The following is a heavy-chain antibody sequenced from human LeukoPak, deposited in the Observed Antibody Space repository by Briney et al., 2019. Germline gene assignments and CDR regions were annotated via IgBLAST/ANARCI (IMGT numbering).Heavy chain of an antibody. D-gene: IGHD4-17*01. Sequence: GGSLRLSCSVSGFILNRYSLYWVRQAPGKRMEWGSAISSGDTFTNYAASVRGRFTVSRDDAKSSMYLHMSSLRDDDTAVYYCARVRGYTYGDPLDYWGQGTLVTVSS. V-gene: IGHV3-21*01. CDR1: GFILNRYS. CDR2: ISSGDTFT. CDR3: ARVRGYTYGDPLDY. J-gene: IGHJ4*02.